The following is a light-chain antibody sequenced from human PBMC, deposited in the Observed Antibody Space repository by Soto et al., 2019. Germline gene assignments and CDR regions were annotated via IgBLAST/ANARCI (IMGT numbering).Light chain of an antibody. CDR1: QSISSY. J-gene: IGKJ2*01. Sequence: DIQMTQSPSSLSASVGDRVTLTCRASQSISSYLNWYQLKPGRPPKLLIYFASSLQAGVPSRFSGAGSETDFTITITDLQPEDFTSYFCLQTDSVPYTFGQGT. CDR3: LQTDSVPYT. CDR2: FAS. V-gene: IGKV1-39*01.